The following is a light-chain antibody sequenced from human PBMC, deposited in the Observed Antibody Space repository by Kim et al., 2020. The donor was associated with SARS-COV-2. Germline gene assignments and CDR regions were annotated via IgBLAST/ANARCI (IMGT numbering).Light chain of an antibody. V-gene: IGLV3-19*01. J-gene: IGLJ1*01. CDR3: NSRDSTGNHYV. Sequence: SELTQDPAVSVALGQTVRITCQGDSLRSYYASWYQQKPGQAPVLVIYGKNNRPSGIPDRFSGSSSGNTASLTTTRAQAEDEADYYCNSRDSTGNHYVFGT. CDR1: SLRSYY. CDR2: GKN.